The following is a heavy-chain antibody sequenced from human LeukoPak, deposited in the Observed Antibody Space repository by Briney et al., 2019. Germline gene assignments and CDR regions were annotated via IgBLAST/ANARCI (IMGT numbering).Heavy chain of an antibody. V-gene: IGHV1-18*01. J-gene: IGHJ5*02. CDR3: ARDEGDIEVVPAAGGWFDP. CDR2: ISAYNGNT. D-gene: IGHD2-2*01. Sequence: ASVKVSCKASGYTFTSYGISWVRQAPGQGLEWMGWISAYNGNTNYAQKLQGRVTMTTDTSTSTAYMELRSLRSDDTAVYYCARDEGDIEVVPAAGGWFDPWAREPWSPSPQ. CDR1: GYTFTSYG.